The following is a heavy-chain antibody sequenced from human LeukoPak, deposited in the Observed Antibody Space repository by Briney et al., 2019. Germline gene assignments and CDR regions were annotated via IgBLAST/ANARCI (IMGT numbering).Heavy chain of an antibody. CDR1: GGSISGYY. V-gene: IGHV4-59*01. D-gene: IGHD5-18*01. J-gene: IGHJ4*02. CDR3: ARDEYSYGFFDY. Sequence: SETLSLTCTVSGGSISGYYWSWIRQPPGKGLEWIGYIHYSGPTNSNPSLKSRVTISVDTSKNQFSLKLSSVTAADTAVYYCARDEYSYGFFDYWGQGTLVTVSS. CDR2: IHYSGPT.